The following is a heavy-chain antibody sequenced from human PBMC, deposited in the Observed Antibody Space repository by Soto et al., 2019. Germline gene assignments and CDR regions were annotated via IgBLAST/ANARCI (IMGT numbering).Heavy chain of an antibody. Sequence: GGSLRLSCAASGFTFGNYWMHWVRQARGKGLVWVSRISDYGRINYADSVKDRFIISRDDARSELYLQLNDLRVEDTATYYFATGGLERFDHWGKGALVALYS. D-gene: IGHD1-1*01. CDR2: ISDYGRI. CDR1: GFTFGNYW. CDR3: ATGGLERFDH. V-gene: IGHV3-74*01. J-gene: IGHJ4*02.